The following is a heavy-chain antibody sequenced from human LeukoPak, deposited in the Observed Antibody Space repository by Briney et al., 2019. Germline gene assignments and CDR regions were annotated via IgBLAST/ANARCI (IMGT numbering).Heavy chain of an antibody. CDR1: GFTFSDYY. CDR2: ISSSGSTI. CDR3: AKLSAIYIAAAVGTHFDY. V-gene: IGHV3-11*01. J-gene: IGHJ4*02. D-gene: IGHD6-13*01. Sequence: PGGSLRLSCAASGFTFSDYYMSWIRQAPGKGLEWVSHISSSGSTIYYADSVKGRFTISRDNSKNTLYLQMNSLRAEDTAVYYCAKLSAIYIAAAVGTHFDYWGQGTLVTVSS.